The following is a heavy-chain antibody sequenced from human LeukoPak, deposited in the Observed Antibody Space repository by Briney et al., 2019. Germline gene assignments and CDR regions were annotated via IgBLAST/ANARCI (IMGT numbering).Heavy chain of an antibody. V-gene: IGHV3-9*01. D-gene: IGHD6-13*01. CDR2: ISWNSGSI. J-gene: IGHJ4*02. CDR1: GFTFDDYA. Sequence: GRSLRPCYAASGFTFDDYAMHWVRQAPGKGLEWVSGISWNSGSIGYADSVKGRFTISRDNAKNSLYLQMNSLRAEDTALYYCAKDESPMGIAAADYWGQGTLVTVPS. CDR3: AKDESPMGIAAADY.